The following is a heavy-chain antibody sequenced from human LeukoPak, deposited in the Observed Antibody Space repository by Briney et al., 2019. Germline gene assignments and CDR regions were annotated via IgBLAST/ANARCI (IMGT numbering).Heavy chain of an antibody. CDR2: IKTDGSEK. Sequence: GLEWVANIKTDGSEKYYADSLKGRFTISRDNGKQSVYLDVNSLRAEDTAVYYCAIAYGMDVWGQGTAVTVSS. J-gene: IGHJ6*02. V-gene: IGHV3-7*01. CDR3: AIAYGMDV.